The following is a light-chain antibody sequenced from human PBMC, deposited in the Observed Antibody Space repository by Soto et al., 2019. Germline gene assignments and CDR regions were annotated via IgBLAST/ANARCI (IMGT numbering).Light chain of an antibody. V-gene: IGKV3-20*01. CDR2: GAS. J-gene: IGKJ1*01. CDR3: QQYAGSPWT. CDR1: QSVYSN. Sequence: EIVMTQSPATLSVSPGERATLSCRASQSVYSNLAWYQQKPGQAPRLLIYGASSRATGIPDRFSGSGSGTDFTLIISRLEPEDFAVYYCQQYAGSPWTFGQGTKVDIK.